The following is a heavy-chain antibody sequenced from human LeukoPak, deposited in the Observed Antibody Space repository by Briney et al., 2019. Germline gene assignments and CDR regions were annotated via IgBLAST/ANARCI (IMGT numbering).Heavy chain of an antibody. D-gene: IGHD2-21*01. V-gene: IGHV1-69*05. CDR1: GGTFSSYA. Sequence: SVKVSCKASGGTFSSYAISWVRQAPGQGLEWMGGIIPIFGTANYAQKFQGRVTITTDESTSTAYMELSSLRSEDTAVYYCARAAVAYCGSDCYMDVWGKGTTVTVSS. CDR2: IIPIFGTA. CDR3: ARAAVAYCGSDCYMDV. J-gene: IGHJ6*03.